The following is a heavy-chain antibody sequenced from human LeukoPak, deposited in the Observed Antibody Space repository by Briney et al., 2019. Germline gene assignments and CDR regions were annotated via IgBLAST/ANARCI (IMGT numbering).Heavy chain of an antibody. V-gene: IGHV4-34*01. Sequence: SETLSLTCAVYGGSFSGYYWSWIRQPPGKGLEWIGEINHSGSTNYNPSLKSRVTISVDTSRNQFSLNLRSVTAADTALYFCGRQGYDSNCLDPWGQGTLVTVSS. J-gene: IGHJ5*02. CDR3: GRQGYDSNCLDP. CDR1: GGSFSGYY. CDR2: INHSGST. D-gene: IGHD5-12*01.